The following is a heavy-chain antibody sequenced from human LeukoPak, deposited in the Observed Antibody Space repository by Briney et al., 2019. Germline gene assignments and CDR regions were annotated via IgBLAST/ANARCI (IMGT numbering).Heavy chain of an antibody. J-gene: IGHJ6*03. CDR2: MNPNSGNT. V-gene: IGHV1-8*01. CDR1: GYTFTSYD. CDR3: ARATILRYFDWLPKYYYYYYMDV. D-gene: IGHD3-9*01. Sequence: ASVKVSCKASGYTFTSYDINWVRQATGQGLEWMGWMNPNSGNTGYAQKFQGRVTTTRNTSISTAYMELSSLRSEDTAVYYCARATILRYFDWLPKYYYYYYMDVWGKGITVTISS.